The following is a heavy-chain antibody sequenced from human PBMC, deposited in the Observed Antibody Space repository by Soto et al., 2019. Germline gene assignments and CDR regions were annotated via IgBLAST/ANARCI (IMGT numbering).Heavy chain of an antibody. CDR3: ASAATSGSGSYYFDY. Sequence: SETLSLTCTASGGSISSYYWSWIRAPAGKGLGWIGRIHTSGSTNYNPSLKSRVTMSVDTSKNQFSLKLSSVTAADTAVYYCASAATSGSGSYYFDYWGQGTLVTVSS. V-gene: IGHV4-4*07. J-gene: IGHJ4*02. CDR2: IHTSGST. CDR1: GGSISSYY. D-gene: IGHD3-10*01.